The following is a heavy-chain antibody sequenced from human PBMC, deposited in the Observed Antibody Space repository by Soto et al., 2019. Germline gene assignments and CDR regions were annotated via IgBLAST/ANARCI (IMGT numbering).Heavy chain of an antibody. J-gene: IGHJ6*02. CDR2: ISSSSSYI. CDR3: LIGGKSYYGMDV. D-gene: IGHD2-15*01. Sequence: GGSLRLSCAASGFTFSSYSMNWVRQAPGKGLEWVSSISSSSSYIYYADSVEGRFTISRDNSKNTLYLQMNSLRAEDTAVYYCLIGGKSYYGMDVWGQGTTVTVSS. V-gene: IGHV3-21*01. CDR1: GFTFSSYS.